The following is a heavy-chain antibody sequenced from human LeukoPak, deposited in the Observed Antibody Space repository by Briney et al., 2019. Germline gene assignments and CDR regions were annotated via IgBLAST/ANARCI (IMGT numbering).Heavy chain of an antibody. Sequence: GDSLKISCQGSGYIYTRYWVGWVRQMPGKGLEWMGIIFPGDSQTRYSPSFQGQVTISADKSISTAYLQWSSLKASDTAMYYCARPEEHGDYVHDAFDIWGQGTMVTVSS. V-gene: IGHV5-51*01. CDR3: ARPEEHGDYVHDAFDI. CDR1: GYIYTRYW. CDR2: IFPGDSQT. J-gene: IGHJ3*02. D-gene: IGHD4-17*01.